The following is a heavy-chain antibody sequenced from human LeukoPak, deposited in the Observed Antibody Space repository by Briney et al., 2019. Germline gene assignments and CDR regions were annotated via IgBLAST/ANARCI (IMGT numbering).Heavy chain of an antibody. D-gene: IGHD3-9*01. Sequence: GASVKVSCKASGYTFTSYAMNWVRQAPGQGLEWMGWINTNTGNPTYAQGFTGRFVFSLDTSVSTAYLQISSLKAEDTAVYYCARDWAGYYDILTGYYRSFDYWGQGTLVTVSS. CDR2: INTNTGNP. CDR3: ARDWAGYYDILTGYYRSFDY. V-gene: IGHV7-4-1*02. CDR1: GYTFTSYA. J-gene: IGHJ4*02.